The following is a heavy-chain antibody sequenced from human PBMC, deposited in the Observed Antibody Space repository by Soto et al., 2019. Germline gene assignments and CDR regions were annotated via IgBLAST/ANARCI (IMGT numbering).Heavy chain of an antibody. J-gene: IGHJ6*02. CDR3: ASSAGHPGDFFYYNGMDV. D-gene: IGHD3-10*01. V-gene: IGHV4-38-2*02. CDR2: IFHTGTT. Sequence: PSETLSLTCTVSGDSISSGYHWAWIRQPPGMRLEWVASIFHTGTTYYNPSLTSRVTISVDTSKNQFYLRLNSVTAADTAVYYCASSAGHPGDFFYYNGMDVWGQGTTVTVSS. CDR1: GDSISSGYH.